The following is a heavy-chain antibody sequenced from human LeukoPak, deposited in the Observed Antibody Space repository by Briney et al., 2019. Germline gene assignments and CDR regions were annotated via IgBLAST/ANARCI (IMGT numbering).Heavy chain of an antibody. CDR2: ISAYNGNT. D-gene: IGHD3-16*01. J-gene: IGHJ4*02. CDR3: ARVGLGIDAFGHDY. V-gene: IGHV1-18*01. Sequence: ASVKVSCKASGGTFSSYAISWVRQAPGQGLEWMGWISAYNGNTNYAQKLQGRVTMTTDTSTSTAYMELRSLRSDDTAVYYCARVGLGIDAFGHDYWGQGTLVTVSS. CDR1: GGTFSSYA.